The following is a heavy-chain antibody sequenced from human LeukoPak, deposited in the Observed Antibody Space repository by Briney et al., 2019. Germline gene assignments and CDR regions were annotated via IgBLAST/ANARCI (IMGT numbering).Heavy chain of an antibody. CDR2: IIPIFGTA. CDR3: ARDTRPFAAFDP. V-gene: IGHV1-69*13. Sequence: ASVKVSCKASGGTFSSYDISWVRQAPGQGLEWMGGIIPIFGTANYAQKFQGRVTITADESTSTAYMELSSLRSEDTAVYYCARDTRPFAAFDPWGQGTLVTVSS. J-gene: IGHJ5*02. D-gene: IGHD3-3*02. CDR1: GGTFSSYD.